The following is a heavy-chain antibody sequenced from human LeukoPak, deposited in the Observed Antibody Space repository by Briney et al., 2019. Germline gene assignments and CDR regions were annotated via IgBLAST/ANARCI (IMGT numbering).Heavy chain of an antibody. D-gene: IGHD5-24*01. CDR2: INSDGSST. CDR1: GFTFSSYW. V-gene: IGHV3-74*01. J-gene: IGHJ4*02. CDR3: ERSNVEMAPIDY. Sequence: GGSLRLSCAASGFTFSSYWMHWVRQAPGKGLVWVSRINSDGSSTSYVDSVKGRFTISRDNAKKKRYLQLKSVRPENTDFEYCERSNVEMAPIDYWGKGTMVTVSS.